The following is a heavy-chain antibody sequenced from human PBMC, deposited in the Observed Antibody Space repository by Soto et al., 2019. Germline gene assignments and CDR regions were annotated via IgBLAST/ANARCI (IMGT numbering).Heavy chain of an antibody. Sequence: QVQVVQSGAEVKKPGASVKLSCKASGYTFTNYAIHWVRQAPGQRLERMGWITAGNLNREYSQKFQGRVIMTKDTSASTAYMELSSLTSEDTALYYCARGYDYVWGRYRSDAFDLWGQGTMVTV. CDR1: GYTFTNYA. V-gene: IGHV1-3*01. CDR2: ITAGNLNR. CDR3: ARGYDYVWGRYRSDAFDL. J-gene: IGHJ3*01. D-gene: IGHD3-16*02.